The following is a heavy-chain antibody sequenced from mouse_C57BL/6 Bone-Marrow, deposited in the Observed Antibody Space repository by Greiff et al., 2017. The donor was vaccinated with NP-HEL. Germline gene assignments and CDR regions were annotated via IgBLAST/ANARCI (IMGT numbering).Heavy chain of an antibody. CDR1: GYTFTDYN. CDR3: ARSYGSSDYAMDY. V-gene: IGHV1-18*01. Sequence: EVQLQQSGPELVKPGASVKIPCKASGYTFTDYNVDWVKQSHGKSLEWIGDINPNNGGTIYNQKFKGKATLTVDKSSSTAYMELRSLTSEDTAVYYCARSYGSSDYAMDYWGQGTSVTVSS. D-gene: IGHD1-1*01. CDR2: INPNNGGT. J-gene: IGHJ4*01.